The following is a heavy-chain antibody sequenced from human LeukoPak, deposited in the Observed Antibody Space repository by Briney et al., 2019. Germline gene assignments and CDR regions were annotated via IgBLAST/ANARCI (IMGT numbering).Heavy chain of an antibody. D-gene: IGHD4-23*01. Sequence: TSETLSLTCTVSGGSISSGSHHWGWFRQSPGRGLEWIGCIYDSRTIYYNPSLNSRVTISAVTSKNQFSLQLNSVTAADTGVYSCARHDGRSGGTMGALDSWGQGSLVTVSS. J-gene: IGHJ4*02. CDR1: GGSISSGSHH. CDR2: IYDSRTI. V-gene: IGHV4-39*01. CDR3: ARHDGRSGGTMGALDS.